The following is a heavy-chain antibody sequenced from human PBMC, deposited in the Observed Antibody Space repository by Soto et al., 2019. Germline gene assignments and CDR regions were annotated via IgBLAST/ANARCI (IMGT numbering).Heavy chain of an antibody. D-gene: IGHD3-22*01. J-gene: IGHJ5*02. CDR1: GGSIISSSYY. V-gene: IGHV4-39*01. CDR2: IHHSGSI. Sequence: SETLSLTCSVPGGSIISSSYYWGWIRQPPGKGLEWIGYIHHSGSIYYSPSLKSRVTISVDTSKNQFSLKLTSVAAADTAVYYCAKGAYYYDSSGYYHHWGQGTLVTVSS. CDR3: AKGAYYYDSSGYYHH.